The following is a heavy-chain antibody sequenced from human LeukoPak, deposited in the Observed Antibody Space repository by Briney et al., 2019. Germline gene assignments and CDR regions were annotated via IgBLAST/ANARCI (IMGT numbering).Heavy chain of an antibody. D-gene: IGHD4-17*01. J-gene: IGHJ6*02. Sequence: PGGSLRLSCAASGFTFSSYAMSWVRQAPGKGLEWVAVISYDGSNKYYADSVKGRFTISRDNSKNTLYLQMNSLRAEDTAVYYCARDRRGRGDASGMDVWGQGTTVTVSS. CDR3: ARDRRGRGDASGMDV. V-gene: IGHV3-30*04. CDR1: GFTFSSYA. CDR2: ISYDGSNK.